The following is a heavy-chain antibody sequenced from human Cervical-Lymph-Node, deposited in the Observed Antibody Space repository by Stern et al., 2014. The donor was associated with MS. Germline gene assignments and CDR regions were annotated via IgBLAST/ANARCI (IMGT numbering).Heavy chain of an antibody. CDR3: ARVAALAMPLQYNLFDP. J-gene: IGHJ5*02. CDR2: IYYNGNT. Sequence: QLQLQESGPGLVKPSQTLSLTCSVSGDSISSGGYYWSWIRQHPGKALQWIGNIYYNGNTYYNPSLKSLVTISIDMSKNQFSLNLKSVTAADTAVYFCARVAALAMPLQYNLFDPWGQGILVTVSS. V-gene: IGHV4-31*01. CDR1: GDSISSGGYY. D-gene: IGHD2-2*01.